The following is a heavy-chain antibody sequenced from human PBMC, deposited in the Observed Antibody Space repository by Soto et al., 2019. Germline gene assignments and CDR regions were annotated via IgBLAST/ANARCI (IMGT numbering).Heavy chain of an antibody. CDR2: IWYDGSNK. CDR3: ARDRSSGDYGMDV. CDR1: GFTFSSYG. V-gene: IGHV3-33*01. J-gene: IGHJ6*02. D-gene: IGHD1-26*01. Sequence: QVQLVESGGGVVQPGRSLRLSCAASGFTFSSYGMHWVRQAPGKGLEWVAVIWYDGSNKYYADSVKGRFTISRDNSKNTLYLQMNSLRAEDTAVYYCARDRSSGDYGMDVWGQGTTVTVSS.